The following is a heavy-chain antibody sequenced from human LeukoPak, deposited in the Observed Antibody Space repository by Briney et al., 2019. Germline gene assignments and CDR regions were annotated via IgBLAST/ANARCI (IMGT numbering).Heavy chain of an antibody. J-gene: IGHJ5*02. CDR1: GGSFTSYY. CDR3: ARCDFGLRCNWVDP. D-gene: IGHD4-17*01. CDR2: IYYTGSA. V-gene: IGHV4-4*07. Sequence: PSETLSLTCTVSGGSFTSYYWSWIRQPAGKELEWIGHIYYTGSANYNPSIKCRVTMSIDTSKNQFSLTLSSVTAADTAVYYCARCDFGLRCNWVDPWGQGTLVTVSS.